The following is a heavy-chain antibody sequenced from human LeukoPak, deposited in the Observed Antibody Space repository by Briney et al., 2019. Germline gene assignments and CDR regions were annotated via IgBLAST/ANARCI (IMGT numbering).Heavy chain of an antibody. CDR3: AKALDYYGSGSYDPGLDY. J-gene: IGHJ4*02. Sequence: GGSLRLSCAACGFTFSSYGMHWVRQAPGKGLEWVAVIWYDGSDKYYADSVKGRFTISRDNSKNTLYLQMNSLRAEDTAVYYCAKALDYYGSGSYDPGLDYWGQGTLVTVSS. CDR2: IWYDGSDK. V-gene: IGHV3-33*06. CDR1: GFTFSSYG. D-gene: IGHD3-10*01.